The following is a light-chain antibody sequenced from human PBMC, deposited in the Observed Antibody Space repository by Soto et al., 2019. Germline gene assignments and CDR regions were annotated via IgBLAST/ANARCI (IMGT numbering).Light chain of an antibody. CDR3: QSYDSSLSGRV. J-gene: IGLJ1*01. CDR2: GNS. Sequence: QSVLTQPPSVSGAPGQRVTISCTGSSSNIGAGYDVHWYQQLPGTAPKLLISGNSNRPSGVPDRFSGSKSGTSASLAITGLQAEDEAGYYCQSYDSSLSGRVFGTGTKLTVL. CDR1: SSNIGAGYD. V-gene: IGLV1-40*01.